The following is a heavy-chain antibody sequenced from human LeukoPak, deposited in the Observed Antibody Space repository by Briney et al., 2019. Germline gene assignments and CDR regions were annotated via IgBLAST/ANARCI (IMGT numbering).Heavy chain of an antibody. D-gene: IGHD6-13*01. V-gene: IGHV3-30*18. CDR2: VASDGRDK. CDR1: GFTFRSYA. J-gene: IGHJ4*02. CDR3: AKGFSLGAAGYYFDS. Sequence: PGGSVRLSCAASGFTFRSYAMHWVRQAPGRGLEWVAVVASDGRDKHHADSLRGRFTISRDNSKNTLYLQMNSLRVEDTALYYCAKGFSLGAAGYYFDSWGQGTLVTVFS.